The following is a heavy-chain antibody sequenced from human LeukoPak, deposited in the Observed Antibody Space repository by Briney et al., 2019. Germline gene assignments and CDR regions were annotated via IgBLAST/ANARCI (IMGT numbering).Heavy chain of an antibody. CDR1: GDSISTYY. Sequence: PSETLSLTCTVSGDSISTYYWSWIRQPPGKGLEWIGYIYYSGSTKYNPSLKGRVTISVDTSKHQISLKLSSVTAADTAVYYCARGSSWYGLNYWGQGTMVTVSS. CDR2: IYYSGST. J-gene: IGHJ3*01. CDR3: ARGSSWYGLNY. D-gene: IGHD6-19*01. V-gene: IGHV4-59*01.